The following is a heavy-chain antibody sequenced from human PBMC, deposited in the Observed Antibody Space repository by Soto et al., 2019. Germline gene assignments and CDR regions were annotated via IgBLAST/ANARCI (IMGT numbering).Heavy chain of an antibody. CDR2: ISSSGDNE. J-gene: IGHJ3*01. CDR3: ARTNYDSGGFLGAFDL. V-gene: IGHV3-30*03. D-gene: IGHD3-22*01. CDR1: GFTFGYYG. Sequence: QVQLVESGGGVVQPGRSLRLSCEGSGFTFGYYGVHWVRQAPGRGLEWVTAISSSGDNEFYADSVKGRFTISRDNSRNTMYVQMHSLTSEDTAIYYCARTNYDSGGFLGAFDLWGQGTMVTVSS.